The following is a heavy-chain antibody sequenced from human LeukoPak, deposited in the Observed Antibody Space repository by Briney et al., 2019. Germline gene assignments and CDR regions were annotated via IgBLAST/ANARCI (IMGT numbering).Heavy chain of an antibody. D-gene: IGHD3-22*01. Sequence: KLGESLKISCKGSGYSFTSYWIGWVRQMPGKGLEWMGIIYPGDSDTKYSPSFQGQVTISVDKSISTAYLQWSSLKASDTAMYYCARGGYNYVDGGDYWGQGTLVTVSS. CDR3: ARGGYNYVDGGDY. J-gene: IGHJ4*02. V-gene: IGHV5-51*01. CDR1: GYSFTSYW. CDR2: IYPGDSDT.